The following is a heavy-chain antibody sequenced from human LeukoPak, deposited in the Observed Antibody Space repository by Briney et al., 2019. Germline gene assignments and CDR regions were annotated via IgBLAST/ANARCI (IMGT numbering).Heavy chain of an antibody. CDR2: ISGSGGST. Sequence: AGGSLRLSCAASGFTFSSYAMSWVRQAPGKGLEWVSAISGSGGSTYYADSVKGRFTISRDNSKNTLYLQMNSLRAEDTAVYYCARGQGGYGGDDAFDIWGQGTMVTVSS. CDR3: ARGQGGYGGDDAFDI. CDR1: GFTFSSYA. J-gene: IGHJ3*02. V-gene: IGHV3-23*01. D-gene: IGHD4-23*01.